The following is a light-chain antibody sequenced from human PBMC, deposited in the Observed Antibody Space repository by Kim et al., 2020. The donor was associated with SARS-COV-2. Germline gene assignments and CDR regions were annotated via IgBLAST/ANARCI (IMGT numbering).Light chain of an antibody. CDR1: SGSVASNY. J-gene: IGLJ1*01. CDR2: EDS. V-gene: IGLV6-57*03. CDR3: QSYDNNNPFI. Sequence: KTVTISCTRSSGSVASNYVHWYQQRQGSAPTTIIYEDSRRPSGVPDRFSGSIDPSSNSASLTISGLTAEDEADYYCQSYDNNNPFIFGAGTKVTVL.